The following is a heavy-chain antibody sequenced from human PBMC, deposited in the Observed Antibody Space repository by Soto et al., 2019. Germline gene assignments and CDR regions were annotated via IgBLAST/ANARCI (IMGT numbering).Heavy chain of an antibody. CDR1: GYTFTSYA. CDR2: INAGNGNT. Sequence: QVQLVQSGAEAKKPGASVKVSCKASGYTFTSYAMHWVRQAPGQRLEWMGWINAGNGNTKYSQKFQGRVTITRDTSASTAYMELSSLRSEDTAVYYCARRWSRSYGMDVWGQGTTVTVSS. D-gene: IGHD2-15*01. CDR3: ARRWSRSYGMDV. V-gene: IGHV1-3*01. J-gene: IGHJ6*02.